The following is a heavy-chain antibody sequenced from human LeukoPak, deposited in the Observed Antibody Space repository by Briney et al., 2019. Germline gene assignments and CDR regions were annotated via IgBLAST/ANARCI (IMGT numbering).Heavy chain of an antibody. CDR1: GASISGYY. CDR3: ARVEGYYGSGSYYNEGYYYGMDV. CDR2: IYDSGTT. D-gene: IGHD3-10*01. Sequence: SETLSLTCTVSGASISGYYCSWTRQRPGKGLEWIAYIYDSGTTNYNPSLKSRVTISADRAKNQFSLKLSSVTAADTAVYYCARVEGYYGSGSYYNEGYYYGMDVWGQGTTVTVSS. J-gene: IGHJ6*02. V-gene: IGHV4-59*08.